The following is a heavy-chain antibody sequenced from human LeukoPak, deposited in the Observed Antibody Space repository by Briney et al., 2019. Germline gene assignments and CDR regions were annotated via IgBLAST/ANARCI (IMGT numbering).Heavy chain of an antibody. Sequence: GESLKISCKGSGYSFDSYWIGWVRQMPGKGLEWMGIIYPGDSDTRYSPSFQGQVTISADKSISTAYLQWSSLKASDTAIYYCARPRSARNYEAYDYWGQGTLVTVSS. CDR2: IYPGDSDT. V-gene: IGHV5-51*01. CDR3: ARPRSARNYEAYDY. J-gene: IGHJ4*02. CDR1: GYSFDSYW. D-gene: IGHD4-11*01.